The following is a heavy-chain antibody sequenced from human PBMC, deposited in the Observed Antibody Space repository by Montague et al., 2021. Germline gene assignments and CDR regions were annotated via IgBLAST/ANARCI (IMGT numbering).Heavy chain of an antibody. J-gene: IGHJ5*02. CDR2: IKGKSDGGTT. CDR1: GFVFRLSW. CDR3: TTDLGDYYDSSGYYFDN. D-gene: IGHD3-22*01. Sequence: SLRLSCAASGFVFRLSWMNWVRQTPGEGLEWVGRIKGKSDGGTTHYAAPVKGRFTISGDDSTNTLFLQMNSLKIEDTAVYFCTTDLGDYYDSSGYYFDNWGQGTLVTVSA. V-gene: IGHV3-15*01.